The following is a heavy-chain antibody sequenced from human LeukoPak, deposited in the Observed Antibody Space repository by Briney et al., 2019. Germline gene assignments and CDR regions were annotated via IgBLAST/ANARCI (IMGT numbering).Heavy chain of an antibody. J-gene: IGHJ6*03. CDR3: ARPSRLYYYMDV. CDR1: GGSISSGSYY. CDR2: VYTSGST. D-gene: IGHD2-2*01. Sequence: SQTLSLTCTVSGGSISSGSYYWSWIRQPAGKGLEWIGRVYTSGSTNYNPSLKSRVTISVDTSKNQFSLKLSSVTAADTAVYYCARPSRLYYYMDVWGKGTTVTVSS. V-gene: IGHV4-61*02.